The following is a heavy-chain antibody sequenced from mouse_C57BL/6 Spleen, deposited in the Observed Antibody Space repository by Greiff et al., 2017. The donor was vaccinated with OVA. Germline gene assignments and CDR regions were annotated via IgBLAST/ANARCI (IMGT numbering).Heavy chain of an antibody. J-gene: IGHJ2*01. CDR3: ARGTFMMPPDY. D-gene: IGHD2-3*01. V-gene: IGHV1-53*01. CDR2: INPSNGGT. CDR1: GYTFTSSW. Sequence: VKLQQPGTELVKPGASVKLSCKASGYTFTSSWMHWVKQRPGQGLEWIGNINPSNGGTNYNEKFKSKATLTVDKSSSTAYMQLSSLTSEDSAVYYCARGTFMMPPDYWGQGTTRTVAS.